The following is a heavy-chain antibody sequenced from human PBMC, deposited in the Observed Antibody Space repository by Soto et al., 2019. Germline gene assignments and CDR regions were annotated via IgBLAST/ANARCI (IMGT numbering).Heavy chain of an antibody. V-gene: IGHV3-72*01. CDR1: GFIFSDQY. Sequence: GGSLRLSCAASGFIFSDQYKDWVRQAPGKGLEWVGRIRKKVNSYTTEYAASVKGRFTVSRDDSKNSLYLQMNSLKTEDTAIYYCASDLGRAAYVDLWGRGTLVTVYS. D-gene: IGHD6-25*01. J-gene: IGHJ2*01. CDR3: ASDLGRAAYVDL. CDR2: IRKKVNSYTT.